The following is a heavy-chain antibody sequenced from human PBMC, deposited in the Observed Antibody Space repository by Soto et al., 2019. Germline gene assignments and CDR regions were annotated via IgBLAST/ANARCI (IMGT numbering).Heavy chain of an antibody. CDR3: AKDGPLRFLEWLLHLNY. J-gene: IGHJ4*02. CDR1: GFTFSSYG. CDR2: ISYDGSNK. Sequence: GGSLRLSCAASGFTFSSYGMHWVRQAPGKGLEWVAVISYDGSNKYYADSVKGRFTISRDNSKNTMYLQMNSLRAEDTAVYYCAKDGPLRFLEWLLHLNYWGQGTLVTVSS. V-gene: IGHV3-30*18. D-gene: IGHD3-3*01.